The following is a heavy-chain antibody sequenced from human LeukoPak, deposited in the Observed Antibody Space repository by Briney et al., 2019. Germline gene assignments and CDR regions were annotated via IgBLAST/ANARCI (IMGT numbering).Heavy chain of an antibody. D-gene: IGHD3-16*01. CDR1: GFTFSDHY. V-gene: IGHV3-23*01. CDR3: AKASWVSSTDAVR. CDR2: ISGSSSGI. Sequence: GGSLRLSCAVSGFTFSDHYMSWIHQAPGKGLEWVSYISGSSSGIYSADSVKGRFTLSSDSSRNTVYFQLNNLRVEDTAIYYCAKASWVSSTDAVRWGQGTLVTVSS. J-gene: IGHJ4*02.